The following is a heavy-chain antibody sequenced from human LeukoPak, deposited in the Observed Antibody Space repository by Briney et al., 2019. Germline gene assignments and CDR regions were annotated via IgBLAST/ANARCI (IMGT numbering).Heavy chain of an antibody. CDR3: ARGGYFDWLSVFDY. D-gene: IGHD3-9*01. J-gene: IGHJ4*02. CDR1: GFTFSNYR. V-gene: IGHV3-48*04. Sequence: GGSLRLSCAASGFTFSNYRMNWVRQAPGKGLEWVSYITTSSSTIYYADSVKGRFTISRDNAKNSLYLQMNSLRAEDTAVYYCARGGYFDWLSVFDYWGQGTLVTVSS. CDR2: ITTSSSTI.